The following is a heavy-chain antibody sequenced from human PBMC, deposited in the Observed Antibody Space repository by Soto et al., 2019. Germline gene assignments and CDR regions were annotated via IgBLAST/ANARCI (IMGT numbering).Heavy chain of an antibody. CDR2: ISGSGGST. CDR1: GFTFSSYA. CDR3: AKDPRRGDGYNLDWFDP. D-gene: IGHD5-12*01. V-gene: IGHV3-23*01. J-gene: IGHJ5*02. Sequence: EVQLFESGGGLVQPGGSLRLSCAASGFTFSSYAMSWVRQAPGKGLEWVSAISGSGGSTYYADPVKGRFTISRDNSKSTLYLQMSSLGAEDTAVYYCAKDPRRGDGYNLDWFDPWGQGTLVTVSS.